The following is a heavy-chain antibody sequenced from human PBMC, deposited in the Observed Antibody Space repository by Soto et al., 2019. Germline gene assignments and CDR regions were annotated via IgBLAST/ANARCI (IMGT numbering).Heavy chain of an antibody. Sequence: PGESLRISCKGSGYSFTSYWIGWVRPLPGKGLEWMGIIYPGDSDTRYSPSFQGQVTISADKSISTAYLQWSSLKASDTAMYYCASYRYGSGSPNRPVDYWGQGTLVTVSS. CDR1: GYSFTSYW. CDR2: IYPGDSDT. D-gene: IGHD3-10*01. V-gene: IGHV5-51*01. J-gene: IGHJ4*02. CDR3: ASYRYGSGSPNRPVDY.